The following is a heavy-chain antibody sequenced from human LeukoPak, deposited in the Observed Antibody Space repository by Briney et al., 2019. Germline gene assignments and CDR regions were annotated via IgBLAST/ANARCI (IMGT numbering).Heavy chain of an antibody. V-gene: IGHV3-23*01. CDR1: GFTFSTSA. CDR3: AEDGHCSSTSCYTYDY. J-gene: IGHJ4*02. CDR2: ISGSGGST. Sequence: GGSLRLSCAASGFTFSTSAMSWVRQAPGKGLEWVSAISGSGGSTYYADSVKGRFTISRDNSKNTLYLQMNSLRAEDTAVYYCAEDGHCSSTSCYTYDYWGQGTLVTVSS. D-gene: IGHD2-2*02.